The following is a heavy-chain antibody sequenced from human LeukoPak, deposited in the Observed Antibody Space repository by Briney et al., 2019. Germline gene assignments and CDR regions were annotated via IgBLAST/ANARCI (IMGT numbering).Heavy chain of an antibody. V-gene: IGHV2-70*11. J-gene: IGHJ4*02. CDR3: ARCGRSLSLDY. CDR1: GFSLSASGMC. CDR2: IDWDDDK. D-gene: IGHD1-26*01. Sequence: SGPALVKPTQTLTLTCTFSGFSLSASGMCVSRIRQPPGKALEWLARIDWDDDKYYSTSLKTRLTVSKDTSKNQVVLTMTNMDPVDTATYYCARCGRSLSLDYWGQGTLVTVSS.